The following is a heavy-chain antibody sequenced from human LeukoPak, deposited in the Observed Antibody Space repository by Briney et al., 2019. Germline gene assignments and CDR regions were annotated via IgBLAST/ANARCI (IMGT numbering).Heavy chain of an antibody. CDR3: ARVWAARWLQFPFL. Sequence: GGSLRLSCAASGFTFSSYWMSWVRQAPGKGLEWVANIKQDGSEKYYADSVKGRFTISRDNAKNSLYLHMNSLRAEDTAVYYCARVWAARWLQFPFLWGQGTLVTVSS. D-gene: IGHD5-24*01. V-gene: IGHV3-7*01. CDR2: IKQDGSEK. J-gene: IGHJ4*02. CDR1: GFTFSSYW.